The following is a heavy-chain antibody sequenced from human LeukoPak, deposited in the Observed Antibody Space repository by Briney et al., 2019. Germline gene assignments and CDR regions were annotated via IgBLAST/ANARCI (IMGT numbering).Heavy chain of an antibody. CDR2: INHSGST. J-gene: IGHJ4*02. CDR1: GGSFSGYY. V-gene: IGHV4-34*01. D-gene: IGHD3-3*01. CDR3: AREGRSVYYDFWSGYHTGGIDY. Sequence: PSETLSLTCAVYGGSFSGYYWSWVRQPPGKGLEWIGEINHSGSTNYNPSLKSRVTISVDTSKNQFSLKLSSVTAADTAVYYCAREGRSVYYDFWSGYHTGGIDYWGQGTLVTVSS.